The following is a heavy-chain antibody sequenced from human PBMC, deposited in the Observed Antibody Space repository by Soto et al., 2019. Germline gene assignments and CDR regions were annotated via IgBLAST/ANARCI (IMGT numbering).Heavy chain of an antibody. CDR3: ARDRGPLDGDPYYFDY. D-gene: IGHD4-17*01. J-gene: IGHJ4*02. V-gene: IGHV4-31*03. CDR2: IYYSGST. CDR1: GGSISSGGYY. Sequence: TLSLTCTVSGGSISSGGYYWSWIRQHPGKGLEWIGYIYYSGSTYYNPSLKSRVTISVDTSKNQFSLKLSSVTAADTAVYYCARDRGPLDGDPYYFDYWGQGTLVTVSS.